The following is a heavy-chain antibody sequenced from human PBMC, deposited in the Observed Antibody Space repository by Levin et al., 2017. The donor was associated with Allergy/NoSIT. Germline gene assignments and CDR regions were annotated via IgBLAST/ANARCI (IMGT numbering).Heavy chain of an antibody. Sequence: SVKVSCKASGGTFSSYAISWVRQAPGQGLEWMGGIIPIFGTTNYAQKFQGRVTITADESTSTAYMELSSLRSEDTAVYYCARDAGHIAAPPQNGFDPWGQGTLVTVSS. J-gene: IGHJ5*02. V-gene: IGHV1-69*13. CDR3: ARDAGHIAAPPQNGFDP. D-gene: IGHD6-6*01. CDR2: IIPIFGTT. CDR1: GGTFSSYA.